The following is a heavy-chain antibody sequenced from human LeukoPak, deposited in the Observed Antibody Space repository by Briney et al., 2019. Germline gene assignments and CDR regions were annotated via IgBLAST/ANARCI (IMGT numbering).Heavy chain of an antibody. Sequence: SETLSLTCTVSGGSISSYYWSWIRQPAGKGLEWIGRIYTSGSTNYNPSLKSRVTMSVDTSKNQFSLKLSSVTAADTAVYYCARGCGYCSSTSCYAGWFDPWGQGTLVTVSS. J-gene: IGHJ5*02. CDR2: IYTSGST. CDR3: ARGCGYCSSTSCYAGWFDP. CDR1: GGSISSYY. V-gene: IGHV4-4*07. D-gene: IGHD2-2*01.